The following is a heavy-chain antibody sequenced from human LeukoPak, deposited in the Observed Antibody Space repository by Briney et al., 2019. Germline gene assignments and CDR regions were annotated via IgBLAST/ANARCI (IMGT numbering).Heavy chain of an antibody. CDR3: ARGDVSYRNFDY. Sequence: SETLSLTCTVSGYSIGSGYYWGWIRQPPGKGLEWIGSIYHSGSTYYNPSLKSRVTISVDTSKNQFSLKLSSVTAADTAVYYCARGDVSYRNFDYWGQGTLVTVSS. D-gene: IGHD5-12*01. V-gene: IGHV4-38-2*02. J-gene: IGHJ4*02. CDR2: IYHSGST. CDR1: GYSIGSGYY.